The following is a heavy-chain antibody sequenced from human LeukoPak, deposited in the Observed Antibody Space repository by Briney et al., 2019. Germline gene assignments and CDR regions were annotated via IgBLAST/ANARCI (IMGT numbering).Heavy chain of an antibody. CDR2: ISPSGIRT. Sequence: PGGSLRLSCEVSGLTFSDSAITWVRQAPGKGLEWVSTISPSGIRTYYADSVKGRFTISRDKSKNTVYLQMNSLRAEDTAVYYCAKTYYYDSSGYFYAFDIWGQGTMVTVSS. CDR1: GLTFSDSA. CDR3: AKTYYYDSSGYFYAFDI. D-gene: IGHD3-22*01. J-gene: IGHJ3*02. V-gene: IGHV3-23*01.